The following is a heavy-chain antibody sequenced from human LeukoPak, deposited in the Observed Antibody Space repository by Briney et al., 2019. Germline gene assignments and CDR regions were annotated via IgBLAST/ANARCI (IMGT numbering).Heavy chain of an antibody. CDR3: ARDNWVDC. Sequence: GGSLRLPCAASGLTFSKYSMTWVRQAPGKGLEWVSFIDTSSTTMYYTDSVKGRFIISRDNAKNSLYLQMNSLKVEDTAIYYCARDNWVDCWGQGTLVTVSS. CDR1: GLTFSKYS. V-gene: IGHV3-48*04. J-gene: IGHJ5*01. CDR2: IDTSSTTM.